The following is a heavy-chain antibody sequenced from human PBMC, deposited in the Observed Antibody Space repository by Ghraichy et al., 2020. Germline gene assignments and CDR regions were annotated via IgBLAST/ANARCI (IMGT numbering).Heavy chain of an antibody. CDR2: IYYSGST. D-gene: IGHD6-19*01. J-gene: IGHJ4*02. V-gene: IGHV4-39*01. CDR1: GGSISSSSYY. CDR3: ARQPAVAGTIDY. Sequence: SETLSLTCTVSGGSISSSSYYWGWIRQPPGKGLEWIGSIYYSGSTYYNPSLKSRVTISVDTSKNQFSLKLSSVTAADTAVYYCARQPAVAGTIDYWGQGTLVTVSS.